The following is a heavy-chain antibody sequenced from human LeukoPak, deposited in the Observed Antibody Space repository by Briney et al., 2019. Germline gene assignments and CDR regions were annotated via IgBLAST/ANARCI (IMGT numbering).Heavy chain of an antibody. CDR1: GFTFSTSG. J-gene: IGHJ4*02. CDR3: AKEYTGTFSPFPSYFDN. D-gene: IGHD1-26*01. CDR2: IRGDGVTT. V-gene: IGHV3-23*01. Sequence: GGSLRLSCAASGFTFSTSGMSWVRQAPGKGLEWVSGIRGDGVTTYYADSVKGRFTISRDNSKNTLYLQMNSLRAEDTAIYYCAKEYTGTFSPFPSYFDNWGQGTLVTVSS.